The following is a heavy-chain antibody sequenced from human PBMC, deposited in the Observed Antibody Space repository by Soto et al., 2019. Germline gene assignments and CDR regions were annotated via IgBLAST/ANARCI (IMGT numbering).Heavy chain of an antibody. J-gene: IGHJ6*02. CDR2: IIPIFGTA. V-gene: IGHV1-69*06. Sequence: QVQLVQSGAEVKKPGSSVKVSCKASGGTFSSYAISWVRQAPGQGLEWMGGIIPIFGTANYAQKFQGRVTITADKSTSTVYMELSSLRSEDTAVYYCASGGNSYGSGSDYYYYGMDVWGQGTTVTVSS. CDR1: GGTFSSYA. D-gene: IGHD3-10*01. CDR3: ASGGNSYGSGSDYYYYGMDV.